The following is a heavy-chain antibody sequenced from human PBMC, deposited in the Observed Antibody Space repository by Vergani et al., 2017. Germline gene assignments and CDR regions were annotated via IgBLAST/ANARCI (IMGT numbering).Heavy chain of an antibody. Sequence: QVQLQESGPGLVKPSETLSLTCTVSGGSISSYYWSWIRQPPGKGLEWIGYIYYSGSTNYNPSLKSRVTISVDTSKNQFSLKLRSVTAADTAVYYCARALKGGPFDYWGQGTLVTVSS. V-gene: IGHV4-59*01. J-gene: IGHJ4*02. CDR3: ARALKGGPFDY. CDR1: GGSISSYY. CDR2: IYYSGST. D-gene: IGHD3-16*01.